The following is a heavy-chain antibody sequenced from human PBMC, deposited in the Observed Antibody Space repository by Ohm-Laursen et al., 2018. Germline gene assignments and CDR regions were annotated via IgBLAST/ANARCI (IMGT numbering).Heavy chain of an antibody. CDR3: TDYAY. CDR1: GFTFSSSE. CDR2: ISITGSTI. D-gene: IGHD4-17*01. V-gene: IGHV3-48*03. Sequence: SLRLSCAASGFTFSSSEMTWVRQAPGKGLEWVSYISITGSTILYSDSVKGRFTISRDNAKNSLFLQMNSLRAEDTAVYYCTDYAYWGQGSLVTVSS. J-gene: IGHJ4*02.